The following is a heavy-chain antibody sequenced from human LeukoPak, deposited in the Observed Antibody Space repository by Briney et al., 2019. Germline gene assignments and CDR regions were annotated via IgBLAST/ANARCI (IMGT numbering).Heavy chain of an antibody. D-gene: IGHD4-23*01. Sequence: GGSLSLSCAASGCTVSSNYMSWVRQAPGKGLEWVANIKEDGSEINYVDSVKGRFTISRDNAKNSLFLQMNSLRVEDTAVYYCARDRGYSSFDYWGQGTLVTVSS. J-gene: IGHJ4*02. CDR1: GCTVSSNY. V-gene: IGHV3-7*01. CDR2: IKEDGSEI. CDR3: ARDRGYSSFDY.